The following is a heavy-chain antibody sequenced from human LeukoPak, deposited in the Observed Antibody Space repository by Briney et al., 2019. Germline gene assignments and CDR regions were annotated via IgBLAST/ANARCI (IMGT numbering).Heavy chain of an antibody. CDR1: GFTFSSYA. CDR2: INTDGSST. J-gene: IGHJ2*01. Sequence: PGGSLRLSCAASGFTFSSYAMHWVRQAPGKGLVWVSRINTDGSSTSYADSVKGRFTISRDNAKNTLYLQMNSLRAEDTAVYYCARVVGATKRYFDLWGRGTLVTVSS. V-gene: IGHV3-74*01. D-gene: IGHD1-26*01. CDR3: ARVVGATKRYFDL.